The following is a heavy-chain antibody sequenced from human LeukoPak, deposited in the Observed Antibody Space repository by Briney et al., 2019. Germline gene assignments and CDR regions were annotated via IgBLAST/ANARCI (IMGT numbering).Heavy chain of an antibody. CDR1: GFTFSSHG. V-gene: IGHV3-30*18. D-gene: IGHD2-15*01. CDR3: AKRGYYSGGRCYSFHFDY. CDR2: MSYDGTNK. J-gene: IGHJ4*02. Sequence: GRSLRLSCAASGFTFSSHGMHWVRQAPGKGLEWVALMSYDGTNKVYADSVKGRFTISRDNSKNTLYLEMNNLRAEDTAVYYCAKRGYYSGGRCYSFHFDYWGQGTLVTVSS.